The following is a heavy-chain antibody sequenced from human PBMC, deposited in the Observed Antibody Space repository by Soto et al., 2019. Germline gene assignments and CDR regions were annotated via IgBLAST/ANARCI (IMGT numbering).Heavy chain of an antibody. J-gene: IGHJ3*02. Sequence: SVKVSCKASGYTFTFRYLHWVRQAPGQALEWMGWITPFKGDTNYAQKFQDRVTITRDRSVSTAYMELSNLRSDDTAMYYCARSPFAGSDAFDIWGQGTMVT. D-gene: IGHD1-1*01. CDR2: ITPFKGDT. CDR1: GYTFTFRY. CDR3: ARSPFAGSDAFDI. V-gene: IGHV1-45*02.